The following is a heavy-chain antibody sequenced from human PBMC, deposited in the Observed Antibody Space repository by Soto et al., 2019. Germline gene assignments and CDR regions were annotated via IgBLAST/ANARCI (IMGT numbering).Heavy chain of an antibody. CDR2: INPNSGGT. CDR3: ARGHSSFYNNIAAASLGMDV. V-gene: IGHV1-2*02. D-gene: IGHD6-13*01. J-gene: IGHJ6*02. CDR1: GYTFTGYY. Sequence: ASVKVSCKASGYTFTGYYMHWVRQGPGQGLEWMGWINPNSGGTNYAQKFQGRVTMTRDTSISTAYMELSRLRSDDTAVYYCARGHSSFYNNIAAASLGMDVWGQGTTVTVSS.